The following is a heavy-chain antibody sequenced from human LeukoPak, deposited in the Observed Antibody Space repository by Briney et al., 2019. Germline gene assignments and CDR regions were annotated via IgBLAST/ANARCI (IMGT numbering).Heavy chain of an antibody. Sequence: PSETLSLTCAVSGASLISRNWWSWVRQPPGKGLEWIGEIYHSGSTNYNPSLKSRVTISLDKSKTQFSLRLTSVTAADTAVYYCARDLCMSCAFDIWGRGTMVTVSS. CDR3: ARDLCMSCAFDI. CDR2: IYHSGST. V-gene: IGHV4-4*02. D-gene: IGHD2-8*01. J-gene: IGHJ3*02. CDR1: GASLISRNW.